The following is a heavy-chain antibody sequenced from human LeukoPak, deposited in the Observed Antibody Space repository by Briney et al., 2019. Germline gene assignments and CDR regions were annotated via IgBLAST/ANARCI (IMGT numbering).Heavy chain of an antibody. J-gene: IGHJ4*02. V-gene: IGHV1-18*04. CDR2: ISAYNGNT. CDR3: VREVAYSGSYKWDY. D-gene: IGHD1-26*01. CDR1: GYSFTGYY. Sequence: ASVKVSCKASGYSFTGYYMHWVRQAPGQGLEWMGWISAYNGNTNYAQNLQGRVTMTTDTSTTTAYMELRSLRSDDTAVYYCVREVAYSGSYKWDYWGQGTLVTVSS.